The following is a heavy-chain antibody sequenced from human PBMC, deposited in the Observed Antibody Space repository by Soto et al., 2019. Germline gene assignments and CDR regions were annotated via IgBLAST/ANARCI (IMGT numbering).Heavy chain of an antibody. CDR1: VFTFSSYD. V-gene: IGHV3-23*01. D-gene: IGHD6-19*01. CDR2: ISGSGGST. Sequence: GGSLRVTCAAFVFTFSSYDMSWVRQAPGKGLEWVSAISGSGGSTYYADSVQGRFTIYRDNSKNTLNLQMNIRRSEDTAVYDCAKAAVAGLYLDYWGQGTLVTVS. CDR3: AKAAVAGLYLDY. J-gene: IGHJ4*02.